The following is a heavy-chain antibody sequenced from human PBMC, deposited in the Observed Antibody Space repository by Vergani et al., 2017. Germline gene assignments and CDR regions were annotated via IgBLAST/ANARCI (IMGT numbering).Heavy chain of an antibody. J-gene: IGHJ6*02. CDR1: GGTFSSYA. Sequence: QVQLVQSGAEVKKPGSSVKVSCKASGGTFSSYAISWVRQAPGQGLEWMGGIIPIFGTANYAQKFQGRVTITADESTSTAYMVLSSLRSEDTAVYYCARRGEDYYDSSGHYYYYYGMDVWGQGTTVTVSS. CDR2: IIPIFGTA. V-gene: IGHV1-69*12. D-gene: IGHD3-22*01. CDR3: ARRGEDYYDSSGHYYYYYGMDV.